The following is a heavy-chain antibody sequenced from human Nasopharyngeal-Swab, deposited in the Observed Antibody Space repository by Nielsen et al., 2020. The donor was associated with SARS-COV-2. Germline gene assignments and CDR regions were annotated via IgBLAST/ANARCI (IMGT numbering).Heavy chain of an antibody. D-gene: IGHD2-15*01. J-gene: IGHJ4*02. V-gene: IGHV3-73*01. CDR2: IRSKGNNYAT. Sequence: GSLRLSCAASGFTFSDSAIHWVRPASGEGLEWVARIRSKGNNYATAYSASVKGRFIIFRDDPTNTAYLQMNSLKTEDTAMYYCTRCGGGCYSGRDYWGQGTLVTVSS. CDR1: GFTFSDSA. CDR3: TRCGGGCYSGRDY.